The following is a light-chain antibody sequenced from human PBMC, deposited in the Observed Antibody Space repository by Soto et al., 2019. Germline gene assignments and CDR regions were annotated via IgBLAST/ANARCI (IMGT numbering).Light chain of an antibody. CDR3: QQYDNLPRS. V-gene: IGKV1-33*01. CDR1: QDISNY. CDR2: DAS. Sequence: DLQMTQSPSSLSASVGDRVTITCQASQDISNYLNWYQQKPGKAPKLLIYDASNLETGVPSRFSGSGSGTDFTFTISSLQPEDIATYYCQQYDNLPRSFGQGTKLNIK. J-gene: IGKJ2*01.